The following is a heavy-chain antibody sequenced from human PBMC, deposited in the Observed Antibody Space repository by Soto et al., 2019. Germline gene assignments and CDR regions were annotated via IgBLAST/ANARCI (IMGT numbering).Heavy chain of an antibody. Sequence: GGSLRLSCAASGFTFSSYGMHWVRQAPGKGLEWVAVISYDGSNKYYADSVKGRFTISRDNSKNTLYLQMNSLRAEDTAVYYCAKDTSLLLANFDYWGQGTLVTVSS. D-gene: IGHD2-15*01. CDR1: GFTFSSYG. J-gene: IGHJ4*02. CDR3: AKDTSLLLANFDY. V-gene: IGHV3-30*18. CDR2: ISYDGSNK.